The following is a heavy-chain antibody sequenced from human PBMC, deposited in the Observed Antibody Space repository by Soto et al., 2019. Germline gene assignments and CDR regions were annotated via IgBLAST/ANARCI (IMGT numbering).Heavy chain of an antibody. Sequence: EVQLVESGGGLVQPGGSLRLSCLASEFTFNTYWMNWVRQAPGRGLEWVANIKDDGSEKNYVDSVKGRFTISRENAKNSLYLQMKSLRGEDTAVYFCARDWGTPGRGSAVGYYYHYGMAVWGQGTTVTVSS. CDR1: EFTFNTYW. D-gene: IGHD6-19*01. CDR2: IKDDGSEK. V-gene: IGHV3-7*05. CDR3: ARDWGTPGRGSAVGYYYHYGMAV. J-gene: IGHJ6*02.